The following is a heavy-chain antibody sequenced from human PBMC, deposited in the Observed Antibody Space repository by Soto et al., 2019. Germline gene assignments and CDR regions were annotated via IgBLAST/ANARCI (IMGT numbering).Heavy chain of an antibody. D-gene: IGHD2-8*01. V-gene: IGHV1-8*01. CDR1: GYTFTSYD. CDR3: ARGLFCTNGVCYTGGYYYYYMDV. Sequence: ASVKVSCKASGYTFTSYDINWVRQATGQGLEWMGWMNPNSGNTGYAQKFQGRVTMTRNTSISTAYMELSSLRSEDTAVYYCARGLFCTNGVCYTGGYYYYYMDVWGKGTTVTVSS. J-gene: IGHJ6*03. CDR2: MNPNSGNT.